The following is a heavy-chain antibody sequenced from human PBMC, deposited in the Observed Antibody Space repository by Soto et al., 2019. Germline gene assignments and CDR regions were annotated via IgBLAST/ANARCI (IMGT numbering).Heavy chain of an antibody. CDR2: IYHSGST. J-gene: IGHJ3*02. CDR3: ARAHGSGWGAFDI. V-gene: IGHV4-30-2*01. D-gene: IGHD3-10*01. CDR1: GGSISSGGYP. Sequence: SETLSLTCAVSGGSISSGGYPWSWIRQPPGKGLEWIGYIYHSGSTYYNPSLKSRVTISVDRSKNQFSLKLSSVTAADTAVYYCARAHGSGWGAFDIWGQGTMVTVSS.